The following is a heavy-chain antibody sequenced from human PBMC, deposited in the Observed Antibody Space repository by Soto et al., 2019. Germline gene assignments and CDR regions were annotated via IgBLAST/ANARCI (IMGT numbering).Heavy chain of an antibody. Sequence: SETLSLTCTVSGGSISSYYWSWIRQPPGKGLEWFGYIYYSGSTNYNPSLKSRVTMSMDTSKNQLSLKVTSVTAADTAVYYCARAPTNNWWLDPWGQGTLVTVSS. J-gene: IGHJ5*02. CDR2: IYYSGST. V-gene: IGHV4-59*01. D-gene: IGHD1-1*01. CDR3: ARAPTNNWWLDP. CDR1: GGSISSYY.